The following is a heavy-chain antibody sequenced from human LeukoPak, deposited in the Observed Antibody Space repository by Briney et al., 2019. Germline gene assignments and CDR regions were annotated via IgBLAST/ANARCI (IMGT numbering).Heavy chain of an antibody. J-gene: IGHJ5*02. Sequence: ASVKVSCKASGYTFTSYGISWVRQAPGQGLEWMGWISAYNGNTNYAQKLQGRVTMTTGTSTSTAYMELRSLRSDDTAVYYCARGRYYGSGSYSWFDPWGQGTLVTVSS. CDR2: ISAYNGNT. CDR3: ARGRYYGSGSYSWFDP. V-gene: IGHV1-18*01. CDR1: GYTFTSYG. D-gene: IGHD3-10*01.